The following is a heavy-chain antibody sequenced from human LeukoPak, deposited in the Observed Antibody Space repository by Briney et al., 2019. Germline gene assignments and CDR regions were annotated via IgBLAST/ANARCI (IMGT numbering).Heavy chain of an antibody. CDR2: INPNSGGT. V-gene: IGHV1-2*06. Sequence: ASVKVSCKASGYTFTGYYMHWVRQAPGQGLEWMGRINPNSGGTNYAQKFQGRVTMTRDTSISTAYMELSRLRSDDTAVYYCVSPRGRDGYNYGFFDYWGPGTLVTVSS. J-gene: IGHJ4*02. CDR3: VSPRGRDGYNYGFFDY. D-gene: IGHD5-24*01. CDR1: GYTFTGYY.